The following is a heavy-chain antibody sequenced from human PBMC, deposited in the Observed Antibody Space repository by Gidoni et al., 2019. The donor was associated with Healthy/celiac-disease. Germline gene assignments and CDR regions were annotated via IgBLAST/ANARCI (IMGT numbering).Heavy chain of an antibody. D-gene: IGHD1-26*01. V-gene: IGHV3-23*01. Sequence: EVQLLESGGGLVQPGGSLRLSCAASGFTFSSYAMSWVRQAPGKGLERVSAISGSGGSTYYADAVKGRFTISRDNSKNTLYLQMNSLRAEDTAVYYCAKDLWGRDGFDYWGQGTLVTVSS. CDR2: ISGSGGST. CDR1: GFTFSSYA. CDR3: AKDLWGRDGFDY. J-gene: IGHJ4*02.